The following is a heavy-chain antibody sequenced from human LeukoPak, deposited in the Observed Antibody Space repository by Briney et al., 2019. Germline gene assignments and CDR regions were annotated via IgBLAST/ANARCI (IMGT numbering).Heavy chain of an antibody. Sequence: GGSLRLSCAASGFTFSSYGMRWVRQAPGKGLEWVAVISYDGSNKYYADSVKGRFTISRDNSKNTLYLQMNSLRAEDTAVYYCAKRGPPQVGATRQPHDYWGQGTLVTVSS. CDR3: AKRGPPQVGATRQPHDY. J-gene: IGHJ4*02. CDR1: GFTFSSYG. V-gene: IGHV3-30*18. D-gene: IGHD1-26*01. CDR2: ISYDGSNK.